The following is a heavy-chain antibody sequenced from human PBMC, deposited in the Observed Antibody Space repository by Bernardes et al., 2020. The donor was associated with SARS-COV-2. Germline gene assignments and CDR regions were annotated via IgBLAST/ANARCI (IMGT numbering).Heavy chain of an antibody. CDR1: GYTFTGYY. V-gene: IGHV1-2*02. D-gene: IGHD4-17*01. Sequence: ASVKVSCKASGYTFTGYYVHWVRQAPGQGLEWMGWVNPNSGGTNYAQKFQNRVTMTGDTSISTAYMELSRLRSDDTAVYYCARLLLYGDYDTDYWGQGTLVTVSS. CDR3: ARLLLYGDYDTDY. CDR2: VNPNSGGT. J-gene: IGHJ4*02.